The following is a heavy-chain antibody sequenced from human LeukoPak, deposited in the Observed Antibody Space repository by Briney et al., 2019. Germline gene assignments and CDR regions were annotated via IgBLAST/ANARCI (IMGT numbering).Heavy chain of an antibody. V-gene: IGHV1-2*02. Sequence: ASVKVSCKASGYTFADYYMHWVRQAPGQGLEWMGWINPNSGGTWYAQKFQGRVTMTRDTSISTAYMELSRLRSDDTAVYYCARGEQSSFDYWGQGTLVTVSS. CDR3: ARGEQSSFDY. J-gene: IGHJ4*02. CDR1: GYTFADYY. CDR2: INPNSGGT.